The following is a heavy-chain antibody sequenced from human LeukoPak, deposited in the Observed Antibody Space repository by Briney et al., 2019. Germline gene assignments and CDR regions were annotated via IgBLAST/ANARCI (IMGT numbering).Heavy chain of an antibody. Sequence: GGSLRLSCAASGFTFSSYWMSWVRQAPGKGLEWVANIKQDGSEKNYVDSVKGRFTISRDNAKNSLYLQMNSLRAEDTAVYYCARENVEMATIDPAYFDYWGQGTLVTVSS. D-gene: IGHD5-24*01. CDR2: IKQDGSEK. CDR1: GFTFSSYW. V-gene: IGHV3-7*01. J-gene: IGHJ4*02. CDR3: ARENVEMATIDPAYFDY.